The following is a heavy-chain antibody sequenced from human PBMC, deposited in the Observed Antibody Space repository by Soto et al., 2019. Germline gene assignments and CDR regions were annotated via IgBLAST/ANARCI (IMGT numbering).Heavy chain of an antibody. D-gene: IGHD4-17*01. Sequence: SXTLSLTCTVSGGSSSSGGYYCSWIRQHPGKGLEWIGYIYYSGSTYYNPSLKSRVTISVDTSKNPFSLKLSSVTAADTAVYYCARVGYGDSDYWGQGTLVTVSS. CDR3: ARVGYGDSDY. CDR1: GGSSSSGGYY. V-gene: IGHV4-31*03. J-gene: IGHJ4*02. CDR2: IYYSGST.